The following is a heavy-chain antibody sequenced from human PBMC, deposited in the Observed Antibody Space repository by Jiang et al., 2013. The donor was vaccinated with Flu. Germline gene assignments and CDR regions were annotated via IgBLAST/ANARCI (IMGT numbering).Heavy chain of an antibody. Sequence: LLKPSETLSVTCSVSVNSISSTTYYWAWIRQPPGKGLEWIGYTSISGHTYSHPSLKSRVTMSVDTSKNHFSLNLTSVTAADTAVYFCARRPRRQQLFRYFDYWG. J-gene: IGHJ4*01. V-gene: IGHV4-39*02. D-gene: IGHD6-13*01. CDR1: VNSISSTTYY. CDR3: ARRPRRQQLFRYFDY. CDR2: TSISGHT.